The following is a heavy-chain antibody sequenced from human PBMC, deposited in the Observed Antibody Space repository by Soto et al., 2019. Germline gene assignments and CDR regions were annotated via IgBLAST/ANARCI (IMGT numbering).Heavy chain of an antibody. CDR1: CGSISSGDYY. V-gene: IGHV4-30-4*01. J-gene: IGHJ4*02. Sequence: SETLSLTCTVSCGSISSGDYYWSWIRQPPGKGLEWIGYIYYSGSTYYNPSLKSRVTISVDTSKNQFSLKLSSVTAADTAVYYCARDSSGYYYQDYWGQGTLVTVSS. CDR2: IYYSGST. CDR3: ARDSSGYYYQDY. D-gene: IGHD3-22*01.